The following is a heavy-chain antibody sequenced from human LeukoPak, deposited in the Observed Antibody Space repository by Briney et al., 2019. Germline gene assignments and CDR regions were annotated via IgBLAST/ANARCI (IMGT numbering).Heavy chain of an antibody. Sequence: GSLRLSCAASGFTFSNYWMTWVRQAPGKGLEWVANIKQDGSEKYYVDSVEGRFTISRDNAKNSLYLQMNSLRAEDTAVYYCAAEGGFNSSGWSGGQGTLVTVSS. J-gene: IGHJ4*02. V-gene: IGHV3-7*01. D-gene: IGHD6-19*01. CDR3: AAEGGFNSSGWS. CDR2: IKQDGSEK. CDR1: GFTFSNYW.